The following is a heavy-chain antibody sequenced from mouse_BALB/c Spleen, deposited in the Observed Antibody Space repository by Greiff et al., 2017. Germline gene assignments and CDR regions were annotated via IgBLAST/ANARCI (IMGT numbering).Heavy chain of an antibody. CDR1: GYSFTSYW. CDR3: ARSGITTAH. Sequence: QVHVKQSGPQLVRPGASVKISCKASGYSFTSYWMHWVKQRPGQGLEWIGMIDPSDSETRLNQKFKDKATLTVDKSSSTAYMQLSSPTSEDSAVYYCARSGITTAHWGQGTTLTVSS. D-gene: IGHD1-2*01. J-gene: IGHJ2*01. CDR2: IDPSDSET. V-gene: IGHV1S127*01.